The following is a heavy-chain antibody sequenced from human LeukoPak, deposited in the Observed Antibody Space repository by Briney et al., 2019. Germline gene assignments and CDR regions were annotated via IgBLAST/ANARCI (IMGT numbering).Heavy chain of an antibody. CDR1: GGSISSSSYY. V-gene: IGHV4-39*01. CDR2: IYYSGRT. J-gene: IGHJ3*02. D-gene: IGHD1-26*01. Sequence: PSETLSLTCTVSGGSISSSSYYWGWIRQPPGKGLEWIGSIYYSGRTYYNPSLKSRVTISVDTSKNQFSLKLSSVTAADTAVYYCARHRSHYPDDAFDIWGQGTMVTVSS. CDR3: ARHRSHYPDDAFDI.